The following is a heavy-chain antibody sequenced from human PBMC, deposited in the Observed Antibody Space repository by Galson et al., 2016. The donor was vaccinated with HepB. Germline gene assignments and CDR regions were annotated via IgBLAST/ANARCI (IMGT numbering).Heavy chain of an antibody. CDR2: ISSCSSAI. CDR1: GFTFRDYN. Sequence: SLRLSCSASGFTFRDYNMDWVRQAPGKGLEWVSYISSCSSAIYYADSVKGRFTISRDNSRNTLYLQMNSLRADDTAVYYCAGVPSGKRLDYWGQGTLVTVAS. V-gene: IGHV3-48*01. J-gene: IGHJ4*02. CDR3: AGVPSGKRLDY. D-gene: IGHD4-23*01.